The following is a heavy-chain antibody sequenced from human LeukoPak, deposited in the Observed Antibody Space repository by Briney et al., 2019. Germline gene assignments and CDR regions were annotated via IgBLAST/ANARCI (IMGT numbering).Heavy chain of an antibody. J-gene: IGHJ4*02. CDR1: GFTFSAYS. V-gene: IGHV3-48*01. CDR3: AREGSGVAGHFDY. CDR2: ISGSGSAI. Sequence: PGGSLRLSCAASGFTFSAYSMNWVRQAPGKGLEWVSSISGSGSAIYYTDSVKGRFTISRDNAKNSLYLQMNSLRAEDTAVYYCAREGSGVAGHFDYWGQGTLVTVSS. D-gene: IGHD6-19*01.